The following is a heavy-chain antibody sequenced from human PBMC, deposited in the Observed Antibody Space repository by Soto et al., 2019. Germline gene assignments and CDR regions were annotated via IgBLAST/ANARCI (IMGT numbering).Heavy chain of an antibody. J-gene: IGHJ6*02. V-gene: IGHV3-30-3*01. Sequence: QVQLVESGGGVVQPGRSLRLSCAASGFTFSSYAMHWVRQAPGKGLEWVAVISYDGSNKYYADSVKGRFTISRENSKNTLSLQMNSMRAEDTAVYYCARDYYRFNSGYGFSMDVWGQGTTVTVSS. D-gene: IGHD5-12*01. CDR2: ISYDGSNK. CDR3: ARDYYRFNSGYGFSMDV. CDR1: GFTFSSYA.